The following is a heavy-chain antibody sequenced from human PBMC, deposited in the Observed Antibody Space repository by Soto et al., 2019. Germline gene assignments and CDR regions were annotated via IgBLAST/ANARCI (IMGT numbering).Heavy chain of an antibody. J-gene: IGHJ4*02. CDR1: GYSFINYY. CDR2: ISPKSGGT. Sequence: GASVKVSCKASGYSFINYYMHWVRQAPGQGFEWMGRISPKSGGTNYAQKFQGRVSLTWDTSLNTAYMELSSLMSEDTAVYYCARTRIVGIAVFFDYWGQGTLVTVSS. D-gene: IGHD6-19*01. V-gene: IGHV1-2*02. CDR3: ARTRIVGIAVFFDY.